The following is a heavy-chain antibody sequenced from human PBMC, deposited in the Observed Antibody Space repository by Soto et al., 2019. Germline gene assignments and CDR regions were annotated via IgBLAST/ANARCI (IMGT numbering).Heavy chain of an antibody. Sequence: ASVKVSCKASGGTFSSSGFSWVRQAPGQGLEWMGMIVPSLDTTNYAQKFQARVTITADEVTSTAYMELRSLRSEDTAVYYCARDMLWDYYDSSGYNQEDYWGQETLVTVS. J-gene: IGHJ4*02. CDR2: IVPSLDTT. V-gene: IGHV1-69*11. CDR3: ARDMLWDYYDSSGYNQEDY. CDR1: GGTFSSSG. D-gene: IGHD3-22*01.